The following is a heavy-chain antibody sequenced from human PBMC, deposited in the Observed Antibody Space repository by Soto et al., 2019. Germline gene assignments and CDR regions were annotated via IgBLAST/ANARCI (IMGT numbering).Heavy chain of an antibody. CDR1: GFSLSTSGVG. CDR3: ARDSSGYYGFDY. CDR2: IYWDDDK. V-gene: IGHV2-5*02. Sequence: QITLKESGPTLVKPTETLTLTCTFSGFSLSTSGVGVGWIRQPPGKALEWLALIYWDDDKRYRPSLKSRLTITKAPSKNQVVLTMTNMNPVDTATYYCARDSSGYYGFDYWGQGTLVTVSS. J-gene: IGHJ4*02. D-gene: IGHD3-22*01.